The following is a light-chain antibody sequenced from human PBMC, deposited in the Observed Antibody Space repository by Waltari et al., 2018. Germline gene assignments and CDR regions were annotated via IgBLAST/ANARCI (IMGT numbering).Light chain of an antibody. V-gene: IGKV1-12*01. CDR3: QHTHSFPHS. J-gene: IGKJ4*01. Sequence: DIRMTQSPSFVSASVGDSVTITCRASQAISRWLAWYRQKPGKAPELLIYAASSLQSGVPSRFSGRGAGTDFSLIISDLHPEDFASYFCQHTHSFPHSFGGGTTLDI. CDR1: QAISRW. CDR2: AAS.